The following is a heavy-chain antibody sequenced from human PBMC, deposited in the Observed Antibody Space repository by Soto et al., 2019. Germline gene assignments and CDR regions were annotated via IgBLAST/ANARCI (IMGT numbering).Heavy chain of an antibody. CDR2: ISEGGGTP. CDR1: GFTFSAFA. Sequence: GSLRLSCAASGFTFSAFAMSWVRQAPGKGLEWVSTISEGGGTPFYADSGKGRFTISRDNSKNTLHLQMTTLRAEDTAVYFCAKRNRYYFDSWGEGSLVPVSS. V-gene: IGHV3-23*01. J-gene: IGHJ4*02. CDR3: AKRNRYYFDS.